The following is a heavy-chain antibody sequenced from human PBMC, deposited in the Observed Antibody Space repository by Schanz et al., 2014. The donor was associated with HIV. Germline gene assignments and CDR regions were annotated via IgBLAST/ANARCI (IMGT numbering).Heavy chain of an antibody. CDR1: GGAFRIYA. CDR2: MNPNSGNT. V-gene: IGHV1-8*02. J-gene: IGHJ4*02. Sequence: QVQLVQSGAEVKKPGSSVKVSCKTFGGAFRIYAMSWVRQATGQGLEWMGWMNPNSGNTGYAQKFQGRVTLTRNTSISTAYMELSSLTSEDTAVYYCARGARDCTNGVCGGYYFDYWGQGTLVTVSS. CDR3: ARGARDCTNGVCGGYYFDY. D-gene: IGHD2-8*01.